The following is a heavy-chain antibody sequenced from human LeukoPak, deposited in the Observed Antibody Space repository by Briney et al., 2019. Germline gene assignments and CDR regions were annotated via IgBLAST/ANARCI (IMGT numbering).Heavy chain of an antibody. D-gene: IGHD2-2*01. J-gene: IGHJ4*02. CDR1: GFTFSSYA. CDR2: ISGSGGST. CDR3: AKIPSNGRVPAATYYFDY. Sequence: GGSLRLSYAASGFTFSSYAMSWVRQAPGKGLEWVSAISGSGGSTYYADSVKGRFTISRDNSKNTLYLQMNSLRAEDTAVYYCAKIPSNGRVPAATYYFDYWGQGTLVTVSS. V-gene: IGHV3-23*01.